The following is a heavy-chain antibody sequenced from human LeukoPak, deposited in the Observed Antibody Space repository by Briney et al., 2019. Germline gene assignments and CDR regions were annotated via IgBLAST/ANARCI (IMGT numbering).Heavy chain of an antibody. V-gene: IGHV3-74*01. Sequence: PGGSLRLSCAASGFTFSSYWMHWVRQAPGKGLVWVSRINSDGSSTSYADSVKGRFTISRDNAKNTLYLQMNSLRAEDTALYYCARDRGSAYYDNSAYAFDIWGQGTVVTVSS. CDR2: INSDGSST. J-gene: IGHJ3*02. CDR3: ARDRGSAYYDNSAYAFDI. D-gene: IGHD3-22*01. CDR1: GFTFSSYW.